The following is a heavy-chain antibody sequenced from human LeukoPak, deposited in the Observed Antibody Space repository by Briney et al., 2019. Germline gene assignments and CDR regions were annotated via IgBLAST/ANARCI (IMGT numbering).Heavy chain of an antibody. CDR1: GYTFTGYY. J-gene: IGHJ4*02. CDR3: ARVSSSGDYYDN. Sequence: ASVKVSCKASGYTFTGYYMHWVRQAPGQGLEWMGWINPNGGCTNYAQKFQGRVTMTTDTSIGTVYMELGGLRYDDTAVYYCARVSSSGDYYDNWGQGTLVTVSS. V-gene: IGHV1-2*02. D-gene: IGHD3-10*01. CDR2: INPNGGCT.